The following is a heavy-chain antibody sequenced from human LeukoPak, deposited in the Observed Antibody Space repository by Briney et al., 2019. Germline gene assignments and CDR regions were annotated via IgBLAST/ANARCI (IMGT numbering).Heavy chain of an antibody. Sequence: SETLSLTCSVSGGSMSSYYWSWIRQSPGKGLEWIGYIYHSGSTDYNSSLKSRVTRSEDTSKKQFSLKVSSVTAADTAVYYCVRGPYGASISKWFDPWGQGTQVIVSP. J-gene: IGHJ5*02. CDR1: GGSMSSYY. V-gene: IGHV4-59*01. CDR3: VRGPYGASISKWFDP. CDR2: IYHSGST. D-gene: IGHD4/OR15-4a*01.